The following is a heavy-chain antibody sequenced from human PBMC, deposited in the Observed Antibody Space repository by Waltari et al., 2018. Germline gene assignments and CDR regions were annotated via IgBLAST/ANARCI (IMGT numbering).Heavy chain of an antibody. CDR1: GYAINNYY. J-gene: IGHJ4*02. D-gene: IGHD3-3*01. CDR3: GRSYDFWSGYPLDY. V-gene: IGHV4-59*01. CDR2: IAYNGRT. Sequence: QVQLQESGPGLVKPSETLSLTCSVSGYAINNYYWNWIRQPPGKELEWIGYIAYNGRTNYNPSLKSRVTISVDTSKTQFSLKLTSVTAADTAVYYCGRSYDFWSGYPLDYWGPGSLVTVSS.